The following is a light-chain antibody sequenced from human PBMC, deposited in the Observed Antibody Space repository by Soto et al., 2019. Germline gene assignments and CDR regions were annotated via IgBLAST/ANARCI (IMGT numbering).Light chain of an antibody. V-gene: IGKV3-11*01. Sequence: EIVLTQSPGTLSLSPGERATLSCRASLSVSVYLDWYQQKPGQAPRLLIYDASNRATGIPARFSGSGSGTDFTLTISSLEPEDFAVYYCQQRSNWPPITFGQGTRLEI. J-gene: IGKJ5*01. CDR1: LSVSVY. CDR3: QQRSNWPPIT. CDR2: DAS.